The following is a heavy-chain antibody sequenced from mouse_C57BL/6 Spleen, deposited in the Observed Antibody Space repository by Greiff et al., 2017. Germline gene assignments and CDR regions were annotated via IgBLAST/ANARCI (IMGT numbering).Heavy chain of an antibody. CDR2: NYPRDGST. CDR1: GYTFTDHT. CDR3: ARGGYYYGSSYVDY. J-gene: IGHJ2*01. D-gene: IGHD1-1*01. Sequence: QVQLQQSDAELVKPGASVKISCKVSGYTFTDHTIHWMKQRPEQGLEWIGYNYPRDGSTKYNEKFKGKDTLTADKSSSTAYMQLNSLTSEDSAVYFCARGGYYYGSSYVDYWGQGTTLTVSS. V-gene: IGHV1-78*01.